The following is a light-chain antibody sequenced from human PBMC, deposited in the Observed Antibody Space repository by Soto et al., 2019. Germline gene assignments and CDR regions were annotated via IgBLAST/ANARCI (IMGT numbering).Light chain of an antibody. V-gene: IGKV1-5*01. CDR1: ESMSTW. CDR2: DAS. J-gene: IGKJ3*01. CDR3: QKYHSY. Sequence: DIQMTQSPSTLSASVGDRVTITCRASESMSTWLAWYQQKPGQAPKLLIYDASTLQSGVPSRFSGRGSGTEFTLTISSLHPDDFATYYCQKYHSYFGPGTQVEIK.